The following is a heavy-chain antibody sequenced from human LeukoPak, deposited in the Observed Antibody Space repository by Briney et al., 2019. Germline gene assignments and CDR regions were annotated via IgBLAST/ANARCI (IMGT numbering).Heavy chain of an antibody. D-gene: IGHD6-6*01. V-gene: IGHV3-13*01. CDR1: AFSFSSYD. Sequence: PGGSLRLSCVASAFSFSSYDMYWVRQAAGRGLECVSALGTNGDTYYLGSVKGRFTISRENGKNSLYLQMNSLRVDDTAVYYCAREWRGIASHYHGMDVWGQGTTVTVSS. CDR2: LGTNGDT. J-gene: IGHJ6*02. CDR3: AREWRGIASHYHGMDV.